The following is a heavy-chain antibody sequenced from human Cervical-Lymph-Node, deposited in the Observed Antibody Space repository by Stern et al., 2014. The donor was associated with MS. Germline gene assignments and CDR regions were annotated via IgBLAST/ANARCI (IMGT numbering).Heavy chain of an antibody. Sequence: VQLVQSGAEVKKPGSSVKVSCKASGGTFSSYAISWVRQAPGQGLEWMGGIIPIFGTANYAQKFQGRVTITADESTSTAYMELSSLRSEDTAVYYCARARFGDAPSYYYYYGMDVWGQGTTVTVSS. V-gene: IGHV1-69*01. J-gene: IGHJ6*02. CDR1: GGTFSSYA. D-gene: IGHD3-10*01. CDR2: IIPIFGTA. CDR3: ARARFGDAPSYYYYYGMDV.